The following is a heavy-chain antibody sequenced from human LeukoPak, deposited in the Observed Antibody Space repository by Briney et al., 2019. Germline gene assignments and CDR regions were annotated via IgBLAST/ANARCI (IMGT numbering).Heavy chain of an antibody. CDR1: GYTFTSYG. J-gene: IGHJ4*02. V-gene: IGHV1-18*04. CDR2: ISAYNGNT. D-gene: IGHD3-9*01. CDR3: AGVKYYDILTGPDY. Sequence: ASVKVSCKASGYTFTSYGISWVRQAPGQGLEWMGWISAYNGNTNYAQKLQGRVTMTTDTSTSTAYMELRSLRSDDAAVYYCAGVKYYDILTGPDYWGQGTLVTVSS.